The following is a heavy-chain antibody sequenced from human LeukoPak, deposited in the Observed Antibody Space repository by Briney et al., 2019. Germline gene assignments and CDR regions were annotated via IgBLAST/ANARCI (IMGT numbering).Heavy chain of an antibody. D-gene: IGHD3-22*01. CDR3: ARGRGYYDSSGYSDAFDI. CDR2: INHSGST. Sequence: SETLSLTCAVYGGSFSGYYWSWIRQPPGKGLEWIREINHSGSTNYNPSLKSRVTISVDTSKNQFSLKLSSVTAADTAVYYCARGRGYYDSSGYSDAFDIWGQGTMVTVSS. V-gene: IGHV4-34*01. J-gene: IGHJ3*02. CDR1: GGSFSGYY.